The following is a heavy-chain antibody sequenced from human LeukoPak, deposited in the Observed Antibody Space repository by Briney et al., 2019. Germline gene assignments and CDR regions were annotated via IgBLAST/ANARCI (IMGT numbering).Heavy chain of an antibody. J-gene: IGHJ4*02. D-gene: IGHD6-13*01. CDR3: VKDMKIKAAGYYFDY. Sequence: GGSLRLSCAASGFTFSNYPMNWVRQAPGKGLEWVAVIANDGRDKKYADSVRGRFTISRDNSKNTVYLQMNSLRAEGTAVFYCVKDMKIKAAGYYFDYWGQGTLVTVSS. CDR1: GFTFSNYP. CDR2: IANDGRDK. V-gene: IGHV3-30*18.